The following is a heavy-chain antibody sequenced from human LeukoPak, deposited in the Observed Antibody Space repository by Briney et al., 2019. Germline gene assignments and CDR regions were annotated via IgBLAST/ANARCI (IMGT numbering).Heavy chain of an antibody. CDR1: GSSFSIYG. CDR2: IRYDGSNK. V-gene: IGHV3-30*02. CDR3: AKEGGGYDSSGSDAFDI. Sequence: GGSLRLSCAASGSSFSIYGMHWVRQAPGKGLEWVTFIRYDGSNKYYADSVKGRFTISRDNSKNTLYLQMNSLRAEDTAVYYCAKEGGGYDSSGSDAFDIWRQGTMVTVSS. D-gene: IGHD3-22*01. J-gene: IGHJ3*02.